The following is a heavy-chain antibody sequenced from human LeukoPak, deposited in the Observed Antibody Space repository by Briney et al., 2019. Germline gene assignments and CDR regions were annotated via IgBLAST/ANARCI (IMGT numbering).Heavy chain of an antibody. CDR2: ISWNSGSI. Sequence: PGRSLRLSCAASGFTLDDYAMHWVRQAPGKGLEWDSGISWNSGSIGYADSVKGRFTISRDNAKNSLYLQMNSLRAEDTALYYCAKATVTTWGLDYWGQGTLVTVSS. V-gene: IGHV3-9*01. J-gene: IGHJ4*02. D-gene: IGHD4-11*01. CDR1: GFTLDDYA. CDR3: AKATVTTWGLDY.